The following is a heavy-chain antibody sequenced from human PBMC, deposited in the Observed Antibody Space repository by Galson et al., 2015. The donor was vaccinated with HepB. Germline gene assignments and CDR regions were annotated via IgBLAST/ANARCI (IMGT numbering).Heavy chain of an antibody. J-gene: IGHJ5*02. CDR3: ARPVVGATMNYFDP. D-gene: IGHD2-15*01. CDR2: ISSSGSYT. Sequence: SLRLSCAASGYTFSDYYMSWIRQAPGKGLEWVSYISSSGSYTNYADSVKGRFTISRDNAKNSLYLQMNSLRADDTAVYYCARPVVGATMNYFDPWGQGILVTVSS. V-gene: IGHV3-11*06. CDR1: GYTFSDYY.